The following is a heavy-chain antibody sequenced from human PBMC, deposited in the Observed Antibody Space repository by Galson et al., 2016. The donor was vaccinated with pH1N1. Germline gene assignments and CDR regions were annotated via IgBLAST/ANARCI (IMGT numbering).Heavy chain of an antibody. CDR2: INQDGSNK. CDR1: GFAISTYW. V-gene: IGHV3-7*01. D-gene: IGHD2-2*01. CDR3: ATLGGDIVVVPDATGYYYGLDV. J-gene: IGHJ6*02. Sequence: SLRLSCAASGFAISTYWMTWVRQAPGKGLEWVANINQDGSNKLYADSVKGRFTISRDNSKNTLYLQMNSLRVEDTAVYYCATLGGDIVVVPDATGYYYGLDVWGQGTTVSVSS.